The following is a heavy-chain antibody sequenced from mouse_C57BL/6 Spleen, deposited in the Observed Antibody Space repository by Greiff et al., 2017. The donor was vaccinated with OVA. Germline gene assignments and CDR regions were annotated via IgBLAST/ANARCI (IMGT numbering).Heavy chain of an antibody. Sequence: VQLQQSGPGLVQPSQSLSITCTVSGFSLTSYGVHWVRQSPGKGLEWLGVIWSGGSTDYNAAFISRLSISKDNSKSQVFFKMNSLQADYTAIYYCARNGDYGSSYDAMDYWGQGTSVTVSS. J-gene: IGHJ4*01. V-gene: IGHV2-2*01. D-gene: IGHD1-1*01. CDR2: IWSGGST. CDR1: GFSLTSYG. CDR3: ARNGDYGSSYDAMDY.